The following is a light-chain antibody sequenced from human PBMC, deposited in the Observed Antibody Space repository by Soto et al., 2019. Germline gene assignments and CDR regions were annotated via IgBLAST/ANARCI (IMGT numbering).Light chain of an antibody. Sequence: EIGLTQSPGTLPLSPGERATLSCRASQSVSSSYLAWYQQKPGQAPRLLIYGASSRATGIPDRFSGSGSGTDFTLTISRLEPEDFAVYYCQQYGSSPMTFGQGTRWIS. CDR3: QQYGSSPMT. J-gene: IGKJ1*01. CDR1: QSVSSSY. CDR2: GAS. V-gene: IGKV3-20*01.